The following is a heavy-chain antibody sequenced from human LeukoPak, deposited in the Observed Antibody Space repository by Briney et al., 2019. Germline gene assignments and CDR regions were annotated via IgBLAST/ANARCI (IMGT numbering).Heavy chain of an antibody. Sequence: PSETLSLTCTVSGGSISSSSYYWGWIRQPPGKGLEWIASISYSGITYYNPSRKSRVIISVDTSKNQFSLKLSSVTAADTAVDFCARGLSSSSWYNWFDPWGQGTLVTVSS. CDR2: ISYSGIT. D-gene: IGHD6-13*01. CDR1: GGSISSSSYY. CDR3: ARGLSSSSWYNWFDP. J-gene: IGHJ5*02. V-gene: IGHV4-39*01.